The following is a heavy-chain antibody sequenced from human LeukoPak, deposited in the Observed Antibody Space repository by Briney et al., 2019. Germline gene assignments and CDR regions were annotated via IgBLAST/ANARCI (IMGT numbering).Heavy chain of an antibody. D-gene: IGHD3-22*01. CDR1: GLPFSAYS. V-gene: IGHV3-21*01. CDR3: AKAYYDSSGYSYYFDY. J-gene: IGHJ4*02. Sequence: PGGSLRLSCAASGLPFSAYSMNWVRRAPGKGLEWVSSISGSSAYVYYADSVKGRFTVSRDNAKNSLYLQMSSLRAEDTAVYYCAKAYYDSSGYSYYFDYWGQGTPVTVSS. CDR2: ISGSSAYV.